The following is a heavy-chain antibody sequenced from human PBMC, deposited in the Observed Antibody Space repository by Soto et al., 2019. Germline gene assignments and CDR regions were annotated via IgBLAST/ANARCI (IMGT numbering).Heavy chain of an antibody. CDR3: ARANSYGPTASDY. D-gene: IGHD5-18*01. V-gene: IGHV4-30-4*01. CDR1: GGSISSGDYY. Sequence: SETLSLTCTVSGGSISSGDYYWSWIRQPPGKGLEWIGYIYYSGSTYYNPSLKSRVTISVDTSKNQFSLKLSSVTAADTAVYYCARANSYGPTASDYWGQGTQVT. J-gene: IGHJ4*02. CDR2: IYYSGST.